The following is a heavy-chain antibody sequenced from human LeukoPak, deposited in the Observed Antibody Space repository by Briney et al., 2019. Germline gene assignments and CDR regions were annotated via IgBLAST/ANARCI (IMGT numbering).Heavy chain of an antibody. V-gene: IGHV4-61*09. CDR1: GGSISSGTYY. D-gene: IGHD3-10*01. J-gene: IGHJ4*02. Sequence: SQTLSLTCTVSGGSISSGTYYWSWIRQPAGKGLEWIGHIFTSGSTNYNPSLKSRVTISMDTSKNQFSLKLTAVTAADTAVYYCARNTYYYHSGTYLDYWGQGILVTVSS. CDR2: IFTSGST. CDR3: ARNTYYYHSGTYLDY.